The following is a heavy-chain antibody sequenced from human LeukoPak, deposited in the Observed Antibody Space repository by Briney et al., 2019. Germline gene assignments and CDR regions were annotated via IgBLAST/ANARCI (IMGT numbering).Heavy chain of an antibody. J-gene: IGHJ3*02. Sequence: ASVKVSCKASGYTFSSYGIGWVRQAPRQGREWMGWITAGNGNTNYAQKVQGRVTMTTDTSTSTAYMELRSLRSDDTAVYFCARVLARGYSYVYNVFDIGGQGTMVTVSS. CDR1: GYTFSSYG. D-gene: IGHD5-18*01. CDR2: ITAGNGNT. V-gene: IGHV1-18*01. CDR3: ARVLARGYSYVYNVFDI.